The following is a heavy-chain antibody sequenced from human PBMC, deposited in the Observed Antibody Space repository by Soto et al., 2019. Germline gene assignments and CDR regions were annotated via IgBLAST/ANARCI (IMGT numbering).Heavy chain of an antibody. Sequence: QVQLVQSGAEVKKPGASVKVSCKASGYTFTGYYMHWVRQAPGQGLEWMGWINPNSGGTNYAQKFRGRATMTRDTSISTSYMERSRLRSDDTAVYYCARDPSMYSSSGGEGFDYWGQGTLVTVSS. D-gene: IGHD6-13*01. J-gene: IGHJ4*02. CDR2: INPNSGGT. V-gene: IGHV1-2*02. CDR3: ARDPSMYSSSGGEGFDY. CDR1: GYTFTGYY.